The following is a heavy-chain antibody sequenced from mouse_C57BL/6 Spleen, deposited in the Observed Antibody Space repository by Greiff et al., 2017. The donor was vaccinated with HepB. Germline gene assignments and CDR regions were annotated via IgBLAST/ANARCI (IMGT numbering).Heavy chain of an antibody. CDR2: IDPETGGT. CDR1: GYTFTDYE. Sequence: VQLQQSGAELVRPGASVTLSCKASGYTFTDYEMHWVKQTPVHGLEWIGAIDPETGGTAYNQKFKGKAILTADKSSSTAYMELRSLTSEDSAVYYCTRREWLLPDYWGQGTTLTVSS. CDR3: TRREWLLPDY. V-gene: IGHV1-15*01. J-gene: IGHJ2*01. D-gene: IGHD2-3*01.